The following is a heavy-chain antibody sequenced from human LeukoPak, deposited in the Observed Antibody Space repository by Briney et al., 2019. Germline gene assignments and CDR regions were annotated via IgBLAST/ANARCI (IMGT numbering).Heavy chain of an antibody. CDR2: ISGSGDST. Sequence: SGGSLRLSCAASGFTFSNYVMSWVRQAPGKGLEWVPGISGSGDSTYYADSVKGRFTISRDNSKNTLYLQMNSLRVEDTAAYYCAKVRAPSGWFNSDYWGQGTLVTVCS. CDR3: AKVRAPSGWFNSDY. D-gene: IGHD6-19*01. CDR1: GFTFSNYV. J-gene: IGHJ4*02. V-gene: IGHV3-23*01.